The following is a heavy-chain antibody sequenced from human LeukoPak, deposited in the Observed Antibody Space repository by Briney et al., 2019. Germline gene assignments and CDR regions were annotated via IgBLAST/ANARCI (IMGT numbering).Heavy chain of an antibody. CDR2: INPSGCST. CDR1: GYTFTRYY. J-gene: IGHJ4*02. V-gene: IGHV1-46*01. Sequence: GASVKASCKASGYTFTRYYMHWVRQAPGQGLEWMGIINPSGCSTSYAQKFQGRVTMTRDPSTSTVYMELSSLRSEDTAVYYCARVPRNYDSSGYYYKIPIFDYWGQGTLVTVSS. D-gene: IGHD3-22*01. CDR3: ARVPRNYDSSGYYYKIPIFDY.